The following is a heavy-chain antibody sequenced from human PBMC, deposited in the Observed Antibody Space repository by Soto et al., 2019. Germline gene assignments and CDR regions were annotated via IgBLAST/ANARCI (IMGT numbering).Heavy chain of an antibody. J-gene: IGHJ6*02. Sequence: AFVTLSHSWTVADGYSISYDGSWIRQHQGEGLEWIGYIYYSGSTNYNPSLKSRVTISVDTSKNQFSLKLSSVTAADTAVYYCARDRLGGNHYYYYGMDVWGQATTVT. D-gene: IGHD1-26*01. CDR3: ARDRLGGNHYYYYGMDV. CDR2: IYYSGST. CDR1: DGYSISYD. V-gene: IGHV4-59*01.